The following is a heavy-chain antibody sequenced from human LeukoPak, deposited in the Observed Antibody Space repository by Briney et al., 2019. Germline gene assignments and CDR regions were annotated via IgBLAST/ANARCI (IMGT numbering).Heavy chain of an antibody. J-gene: IGHJ5*02. D-gene: IGHD3-10*01. CDR2: ISAYNGNT. CDR3: ARDYYYGSRIWFDP. CDR1: GYTFTSYG. V-gene: IGHV1-18*01. Sequence: GASVKVSCKASGYTFTSYGISWVRRAPGQGLEWMGWISAYNGNTNYAQKLQGRVTMTTDTSTSTAYMELRSLRSDDTAVYYCARDYYYGSRIWFDPWGQGTLVTVSS.